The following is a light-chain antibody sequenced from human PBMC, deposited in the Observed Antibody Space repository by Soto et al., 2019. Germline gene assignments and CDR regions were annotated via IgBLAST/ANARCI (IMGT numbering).Light chain of an antibody. V-gene: IGLV2-11*01. CDR2: DVN. J-gene: IGLJ2*01. CDR1: SSDVGAYNS. CDR3: CSYAGSNSVV. Sequence: QSALTQPRSMSGSPGQSVTISCTGTSSDVGAYNSVSWYQHHPGKAPKLLLYDVNRRPSGVPDRFSASKSDNTASLTISGLQVEDEADYYCCSYAGSNSVVFGGGIQLTVL.